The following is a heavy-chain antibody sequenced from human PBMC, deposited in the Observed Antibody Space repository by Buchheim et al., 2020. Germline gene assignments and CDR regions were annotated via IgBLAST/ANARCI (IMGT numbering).Heavy chain of an antibody. CDR3: ARGWVYGDPRFRGYYYYYGMDV. V-gene: IGHV4-34*01. D-gene: IGHD4-17*01. Sequence: QVQLQQCGAGLLKPSETLSLTCAVYGGSFSGYYWSWIRQPPGKGLEWIGEINHSGSTNYNPSLKSRVTISVDTSKNQFSLQLSSVTAADTAVYYCARGWVYGDPRFRGYYYYYGMDVWGQGTT. CDR2: INHSGST. CDR1: GGSFSGYY. J-gene: IGHJ6*02.